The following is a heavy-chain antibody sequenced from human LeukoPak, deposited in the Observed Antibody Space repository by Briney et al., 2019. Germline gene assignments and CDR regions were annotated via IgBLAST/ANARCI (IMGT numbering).Heavy chain of an antibody. D-gene: IGHD3-10*01. Sequence: SGPTLVNPKQTLTVTGNVSGVSLKTPGVAVGWFRRPPGKALEWLGMIYWDDDRRYSPALRPRLAITEDTSKNQVVLTMTDMDHVDTGTYFCAYKPHGVVGEPPRTSLDPWGLGTLVTV. CDR1: GVSLKTPGVA. V-gene: IGHV2-5*02. CDR2: IYWDDDR. J-gene: IGHJ5*02. CDR3: AYKPHGVVGEPPRTSLDP.